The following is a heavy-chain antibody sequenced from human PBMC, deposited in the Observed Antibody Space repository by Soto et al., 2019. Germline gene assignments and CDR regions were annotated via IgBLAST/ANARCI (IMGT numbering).Heavy chain of an antibody. Sequence: QVHLVQSGTEVKKPGWSVKVSCKTSGDTFSNQAISWVRQAPGQGLEWMGGIIPLFDSASYAERSHDRVTITADKCTNTAYLELGSLTSEDTAIYYCAASTFQSGVSGYFHLAHWGQGTLVTVSS. CDR2: IIPLFDSA. D-gene: IGHD3-3*01. CDR3: AASTFQSGVSGYFHLAH. CDR1: GDTFSNQA. V-gene: IGHV1-69*06. J-gene: IGHJ4*02.